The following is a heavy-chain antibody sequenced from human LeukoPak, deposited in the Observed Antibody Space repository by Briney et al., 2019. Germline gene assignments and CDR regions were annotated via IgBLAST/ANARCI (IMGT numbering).Heavy chain of an antibody. CDR2: IRYDGSNK. CDR1: GFPFSSYG. CDR3: AKDYGYLDY. Sequence: GGSLRLSCAASGFPFSSYGMHWVRQAPGKGLEWVAFIRYDGSNKYFADSVKGRFTLSRDNSKKTVYLQMDSLRPEDTSVYFCAKDYGYLDYWGPGTLVTVSS. V-gene: IGHV3-30*02. J-gene: IGHJ4*02. D-gene: IGHD5-18*01.